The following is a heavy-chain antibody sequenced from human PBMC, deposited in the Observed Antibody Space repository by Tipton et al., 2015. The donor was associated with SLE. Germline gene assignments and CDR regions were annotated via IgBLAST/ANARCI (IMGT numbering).Heavy chain of an antibody. J-gene: IGHJ3*02. CDR1: GGSMSSYY. V-gene: IGHV4-59*08. CDR3: ARYTYSGSYRDAFDI. CDR2: IYYSGST. Sequence: TLSLTCTVSGGSMSSYYWSWIRQPPGKGLEWIGYIYYSGSTNYNPSLKSRVTISVDTSKNQFSLKLSSVTAADTAVYYCARYTYSGSYRDAFDIWGQGTMVTVSS. D-gene: IGHD1-26*01.